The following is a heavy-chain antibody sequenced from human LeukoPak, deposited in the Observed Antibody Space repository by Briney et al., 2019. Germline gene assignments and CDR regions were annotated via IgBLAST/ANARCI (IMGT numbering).Heavy chain of an antibody. CDR1: EFAFSDYY. CDR2: ISNSGSTT. CDR3: ARGPRAAAGIYYYYMDV. D-gene: IGHD6-13*01. J-gene: IGHJ6*03. Sequence: PGGSLRLSCAASEFAFSDYYMTWIRQAPGKGLEWVSYISNSGSTTHYVDSVRGRFTISRDSARNSLALQMNSLRVEDTAIYYCARGPRAAAGIYYYYMDVWGKGTTVTVSS. V-gene: IGHV3-11*04.